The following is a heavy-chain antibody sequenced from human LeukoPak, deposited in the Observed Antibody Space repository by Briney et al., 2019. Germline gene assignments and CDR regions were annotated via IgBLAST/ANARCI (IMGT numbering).Heavy chain of an antibody. CDR2: INSDGSST. V-gene: IGHV3-74*01. D-gene: IGHD3-9*01. Sequence: GGSLRLSCAASGFTFSSFWMHWVRQAPGKGPVWVSRINSDGSSTSYADSVKGQFTISRDNSKSTVYLQMNSLRAEDTAVYYCAGSGPDYDIIVWGQGTLVTVSS. CDR3: AGSGPDYDIIV. CDR1: GFTFSSFW. J-gene: IGHJ4*02.